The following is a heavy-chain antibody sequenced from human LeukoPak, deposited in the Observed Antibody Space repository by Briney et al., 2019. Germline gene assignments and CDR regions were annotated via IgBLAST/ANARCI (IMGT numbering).Heavy chain of an antibody. CDR3: ARRYGSGSYYTFDY. V-gene: IGHV4-59*08. Sequence: PSETLSLTCTVSGGSISSYYWNWIRQPPGKGLELIGYIYYSGSTNYNPSLKSRVTISVDTSKNQFSLKLSSVTAADTAVYYCARRYGSGSYYTFDYWGQGSLVTVSS. D-gene: IGHD3-10*01. CDR2: IYYSGST. J-gene: IGHJ4*02. CDR1: GGSISSYY.